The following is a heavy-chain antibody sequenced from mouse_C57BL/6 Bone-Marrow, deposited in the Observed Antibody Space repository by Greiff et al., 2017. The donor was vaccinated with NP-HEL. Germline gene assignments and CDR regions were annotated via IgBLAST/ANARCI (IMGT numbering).Heavy chain of an antibody. CDR2: IYPGNSDT. V-gene: IGHV1-5*01. CDR1: GYTFTSYW. Sequence: VQLQQSGTVLARPGASVKMSCKTSGYTFTSYWMHWVKQRPGQGLEWIGAIYPGNSDTSYNQKFKGKAKLTAVTSASTAYMELSSLTNEDSAVYYCTRSVPRYYGSSDWYFDVWGTGTTVTVSS. J-gene: IGHJ1*03. CDR3: TRSVPRYYGSSDWYFDV. D-gene: IGHD1-1*01.